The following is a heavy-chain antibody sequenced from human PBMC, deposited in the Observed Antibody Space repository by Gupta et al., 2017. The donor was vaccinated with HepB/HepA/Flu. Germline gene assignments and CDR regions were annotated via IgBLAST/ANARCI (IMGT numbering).Heavy chain of an antibody. CDR2: IYWDDDK. Sequence: QITLKESGPTLVNPTQTLTLTCTFSGFSLSTSGVGVGWIRQPPGKALEWLALIYWDDDKRYSPSLKSRLTITKDTSKNQVVLTMTNMDPVDTATYYCAHSLYYYDSSAYGDWFDPWGQGTLVTVSS. V-gene: IGHV2-5*02. CDR3: AHSLYYYDSSAYGDWFDP. D-gene: IGHD3-22*01. J-gene: IGHJ5*02. CDR1: GFSLSTSGVG.